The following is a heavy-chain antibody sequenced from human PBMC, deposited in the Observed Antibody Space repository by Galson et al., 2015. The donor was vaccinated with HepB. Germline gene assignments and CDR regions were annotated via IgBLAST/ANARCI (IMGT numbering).Heavy chain of an antibody. J-gene: IGHJ3*02. CDR3: AGSVSLDTFDI. CDR2: IIPILGII. CDR1: GGTFSSYA. D-gene: IGHD5/OR15-5a*01. Sequence: SVKVSCKASGGTFSSYAISWMRQTPGQGPEWMGRIIPILGIIYYAQQFEGRVTITADKSTGTVYMELNSLSSDDTAVYYCAGSVSLDTFDIWGQGQMVTVSS. V-gene: IGHV1-69*04.